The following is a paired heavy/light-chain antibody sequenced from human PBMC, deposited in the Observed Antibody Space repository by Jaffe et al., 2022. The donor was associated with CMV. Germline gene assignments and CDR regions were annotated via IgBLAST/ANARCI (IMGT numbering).Light chain of an antibody. CDR1: QSVLYSSNNKNY. CDR2: WAS. Sequence: DIVMTQSPDSLAVSLGERATINCKSSQSVLYSSNNKNYLAWYQQKPGQPPKLLIYWASTRESGVPDRFSGSGSGTDFTLTISSLQAEDVAVYYCQQYYSTLAFGQGTKVEIK. CDR3: QQYYSTLA. J-gene: IGKJ1*01. V-gene: IGKV4-1*01.
Heavy chain of an antibody. CDR1: GYTFTDYY. Sequence: QVQLVQSGAEVKKPGAAVKVSCEASGYTFTDYYMHWVRQAPGQGLEWMGWIDPKSGGTNYAEKFQGRVTMTRDTSITTAYMALNRLRSDDTAVYYCARTIVGGYWYFDYWGQGTLVTVSS. D-gene: IGHD1-26*01. CDR3: ARTIVGGYWYFDY. V-gene: IGHV1-2*02. CDR2: IDPKSGGT. J-gene: IGHJ4*02.